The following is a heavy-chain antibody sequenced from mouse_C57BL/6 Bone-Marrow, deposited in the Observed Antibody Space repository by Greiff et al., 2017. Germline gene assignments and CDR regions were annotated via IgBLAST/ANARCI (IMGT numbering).Heavy chain of an antibody. CDR3: TRATDY. CDR2: IDPETGGT. CDR1: GYTFTDYE. D-gene: IGHD1-2*01. Sequence: VKLQQSGAELVRPGASVTLSCKASGYTFTDYEMHWVKQTPVHGLEWIGAIDPETGGTAYNQKFKGKAILTADKSSSTAYMERRSLTSEDSAVYYCTRATDYWGQGTTLTVSS. J-gene: IGHJ2*01. V-gene: IGHV1-15*01.